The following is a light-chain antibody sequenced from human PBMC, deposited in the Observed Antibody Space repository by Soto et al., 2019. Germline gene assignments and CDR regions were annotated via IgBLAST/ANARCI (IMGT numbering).Light chain of an antibody. CDR3: ETWDSNYWV. V-gene: IGLV4-60*02. J-gene: IGLJ3*02. CDR2: LEGSGSY. CDR1: SGHSSYI. Sequence: QSVLTQPSSASASLGSSVKLTCTLSSGHSSYIIAWHQQQPGKAPRYLMKLEGSGSYNKGSGVPDRFSGSSSGADRYLTISNLQFEDEADYYCETWDSNYWVFGGGTKLTVL.